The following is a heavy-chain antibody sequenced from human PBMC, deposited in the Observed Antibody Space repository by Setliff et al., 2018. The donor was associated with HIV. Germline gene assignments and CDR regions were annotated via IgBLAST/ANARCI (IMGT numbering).Heavy chain of an antibody. Sequence: PGESLKISCAASGFTFSSYSMNWVRQSPGKGLEWVSYISGSGSGVDYADSVKGRFTVSRDNARSSLYLQLNSLRSEDTAVYYCARDLIWGFDYWGQGTPVTV. D-gene: IGHD3-16*01. J-gene: IGHJ4*02. CDR2: ISGSGSGV. V-gene: IGHV3-48*01. CDR1: GFTFSSYS. CDR3: ARDLIWGFDY.